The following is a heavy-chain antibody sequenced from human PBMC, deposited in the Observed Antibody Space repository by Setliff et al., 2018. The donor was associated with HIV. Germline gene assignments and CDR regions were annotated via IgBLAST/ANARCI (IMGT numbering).Heavy chain of an antibody. V-gene: IGHV4-34*01. J-gene: IGHJ3*02. CDR2: INHSGRT. Sequence: SETLSLTSAVYGGSFTNYFWSWIRQSPGKGLEWIGEINHSGRTKYNPSLKSRVTMSVDTSKNQFSLKLKSVTAAETAVYYCAREDTTGYYSLSAFDIWGQGTLVTVSS. CDR3: AREDTTGYYSLSAFDI. D-gene: IGHD3-22*01. CDR1: GGSFTNYF.